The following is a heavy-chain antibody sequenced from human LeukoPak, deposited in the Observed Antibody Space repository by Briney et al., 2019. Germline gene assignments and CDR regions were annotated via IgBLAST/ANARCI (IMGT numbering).Heavy chain of an antibody. D-gene: IGHD2-2*01. CDR3: ARGHLSTSLYYYYGMDV. CDR1: GGSISSYY. V-gene: IGHV4-59*01. CDR2: IYYSGST. J-gene: IGHJ6*02. Sequence: SETLSLTCTVSGGSISSYYWSWIRQPPGKGLEWIGHIYYSGSTNYNPSLKSRVTISVDTSKNQFSLKLSSVTAADTAVYYCARGHLSTSLYYYYGMDVWGQGTTVTVSS.